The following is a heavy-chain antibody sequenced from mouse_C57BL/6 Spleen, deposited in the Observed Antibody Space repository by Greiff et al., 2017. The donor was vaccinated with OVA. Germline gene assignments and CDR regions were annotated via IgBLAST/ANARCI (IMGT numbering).Heavy chain of an antibody. J-gene: IGHJ2*01. CDR2: IYPGSGST. V-gene: IGHV1-55*01. CDR3: ARLKEGSFYFDY. D-gene: IGHD3-3*01. Sequence: QVQLKESGAELVKPGASVKMSCKASGYTFTSYWITWVKQRPGQGLEWIGDIYPGSGSTNYNEKFKSKATLTVDTSSSTAYMQLSSLTSEDSAVYYCARLKEGSFYFDYWGQGTTLTVSS. CDR1: GYTFTSYW.